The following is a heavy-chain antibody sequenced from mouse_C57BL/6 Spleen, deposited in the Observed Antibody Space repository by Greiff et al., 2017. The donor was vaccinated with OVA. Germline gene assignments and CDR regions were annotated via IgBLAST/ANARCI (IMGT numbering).Heavy chain of an antibody. V-gene: IGHV2-2*01. J-gene: IGHJ1*03. CDR3: ARNYYGSSYNWYFDV. Sequence: VQLVESGPGLVQPSQSLSITCTVSGFSLTSYGVHWVRQSPGKGLEWLGVIWSGGSTDYNAAFISRLSISKDNSKSQVFFKMNSLQADDTAIYYCARNYYGSSYNWYFDVWGTGTTVTVSS. CDR2: IWSGGST. CDR1: GFSLTSYG. D-gene: IGHD1-1*01.